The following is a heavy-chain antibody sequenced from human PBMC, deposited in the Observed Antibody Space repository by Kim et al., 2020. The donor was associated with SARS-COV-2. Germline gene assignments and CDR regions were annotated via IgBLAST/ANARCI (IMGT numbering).Heavy chain of an antibody. J-gene: IGHJ4*02. V-gene: IGHV4-30-4*01. CDR3: ARGGGFSRFGYDS. CDR2: IYHSGIT. Sequence: TLSLTCNVSGGTTNSGDYYWAWIRQPPGKGLEWIGYIYHSGITYYTPSLKSRCSLSIDTSKNHFSLEVRSVTAADTAIYYCARGGGFSRFGYDSWGQGSLVTVAS. CDR1: GGTTNSGDYY. D-gene: IGHD6-13*01.